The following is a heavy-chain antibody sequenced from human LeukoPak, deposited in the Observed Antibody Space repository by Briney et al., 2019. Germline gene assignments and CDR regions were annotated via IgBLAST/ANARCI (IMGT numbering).Heavy chain of an antibody. J-gene: IGHJ4*02. CDR1: GFTFSSYW. V-gene: IGHV3-7*01. Sequence: GGSLRLSCAASGFTFSSYWMSWVRQAPGKGLEWVANIKQDGSEKYYVDSVKGRFTISRDNAKNSLYLQMNSLRAEDTAVYYCARVLGGSSGWADYWGQGTLVTVSS. D-gene: IGHD6-19*01. CDR2: IKQDGSEK. CDR3: ARVLGGSSGWADY.